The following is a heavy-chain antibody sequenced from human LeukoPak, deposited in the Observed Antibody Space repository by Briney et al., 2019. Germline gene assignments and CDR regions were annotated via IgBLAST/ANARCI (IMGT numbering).Heavy chain of an antibody. Sequence: PSQTLSLTCAVSGGSLSSGGYSWSWVRQPPGKGLEWIGYIYHSGSTYYNPSLKSRVTISVDRSKNQFSLKLSSVTAADTAVYYCARARGVSPWDYWGQGTLVTVSS. J-gene: IGHJ4*02. D-gene: IGHD3-10*01. V-gene: IGHV4-30-2*01. CDR3: ARARGVSPWDY. CDR1: GGSLSSGGYS. CDR2: IYHSGST.